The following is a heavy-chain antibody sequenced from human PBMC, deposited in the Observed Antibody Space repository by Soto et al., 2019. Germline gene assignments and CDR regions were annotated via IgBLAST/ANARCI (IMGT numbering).Heavy chain of an antibody. CDR3: ASVRVDYGDYARYFQH. J-gene: IGHJ1*01. Sequence: EVQLVESGGGLVQPGGSLRLSCAASGFIVSSNYMSWVRQAPGKGLEWVSVIYSGGSTYYADSVKGRFTISRDNSKNTLYLQMNSLRAEDTAVYYCASVRVDYGDYARYFQHWGQGTLVTVSS. CDR2: IYSGGST. V-gene: IGHV3-66*01. D-gene: IGHD4-17*01. CDR1: GFIVSSNY.